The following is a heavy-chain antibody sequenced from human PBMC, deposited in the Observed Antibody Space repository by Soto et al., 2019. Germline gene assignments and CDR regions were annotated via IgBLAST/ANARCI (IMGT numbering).Heavy chain of an antibody. Sequence: SSETLSLTCTVSGGSISSYYWSWIRQPPGKGLEWIGYIYYSGSTNYNPSLKSRVTISVDTSKNQFSLKLSSVTAADTAVYYCARHIAVAGDFDYWGQGTLVTVYS. CDR1: GGSISSYY. CDR3: ARHIAVAGDFDY. CDR2: IYYSGST. D-gene: IGHD6-19*01. J-gene: IGHJ4*02. V-gene: IGHV4-59*01.